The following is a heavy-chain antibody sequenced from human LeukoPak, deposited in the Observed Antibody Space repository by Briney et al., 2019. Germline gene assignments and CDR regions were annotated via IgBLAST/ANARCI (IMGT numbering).Heavy chain of an antibody. V-gene: IGHV4-39*07. Sequence: SETLSLTCTVSGGSISSSSYYWGWIRQPPGKGLEWIGSIYYSGSTYYNPSLKSRVTISVDTSKNQFSLKLSSVTAADTAVYYCARSRYDYVWGSHFDYRGQGTLVTVSS. CDR1: GGSISSSSYY. J-gene: IGHJ4*02. D-gene: IGHD3-16*01. CDR2: IYYSGST. CDR3: ARSRYDYVWGSHFDY.